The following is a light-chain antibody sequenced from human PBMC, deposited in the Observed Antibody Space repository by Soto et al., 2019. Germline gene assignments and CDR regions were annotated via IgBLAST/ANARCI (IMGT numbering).Light chain of an antibody. CDR2: EVY. J-gene: IGLJ3*02. CDR3: AAWDDSLNGWV. CDR1: NSDVGGYDR. V-gene: IGLV2-14*01. Sequence: QSVLTQPASVSGSPGQSITISCTGTNSDVGGYDRVSWYQHHPGKAPKLLIFEVYNRPSGISDRFSGSKSGDTASLTISGLQSEDEADYYCAAWDDSLNGWVFGGGTQLTVL.